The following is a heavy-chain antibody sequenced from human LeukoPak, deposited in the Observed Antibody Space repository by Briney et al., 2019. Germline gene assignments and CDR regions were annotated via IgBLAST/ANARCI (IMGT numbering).Heavy chain of an antibody. CDR2: IYSGGST. V-gene: IGHV3-53*01. Sequence: GSLRLSCAASGFTFNNYAMTWVRQAPGKGLEWVSVIYSGGSTYYADSVKGRFTISRDNSKNTLYLQMNSLRAEDTAVYYCARDPYCSSTSCYDAFDIWGQGTMVTVSS. D-gene: IGHD2-2*01. J-gene: IGHJ3*02. CDR1: GFTFNNYA. CDR3: ARDPYCSSTSCYDAFDI.